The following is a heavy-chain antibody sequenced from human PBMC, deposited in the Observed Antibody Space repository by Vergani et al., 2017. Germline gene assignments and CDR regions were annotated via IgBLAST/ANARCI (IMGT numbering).Heavy chain of an antibody. J-gene: IGHJ2*01. CDR3: ARSQGDYWYFDL. CDR2: IHNRGKT. Sequence: QVRLEESGPGLVKPSETLSLTCSVSGYSIGGGFYWAWIQQSPGEGLQWLTSIHNRGKTYHTPSLKGRVSFSLDTSKNPFSLNLTSVTATDTAVYYCARSQGDYWYFDLWGPGSLVTVSS. V-gene: IGHV4-38-2*01. D-gene: IGHD2-21*01. CDR1: GYSIGGGFY.